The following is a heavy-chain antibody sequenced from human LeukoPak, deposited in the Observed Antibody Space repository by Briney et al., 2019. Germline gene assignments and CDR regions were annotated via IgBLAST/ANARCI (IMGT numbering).Heavy chain of an antibody. CDR2: IKRQTEGWTT. D-gene: IGHD1-14*01. J-gene: IGHJ4*02. CDR1: GFTFSNAW. Sequence: PGGSPRLSCAASGFTFSNAWMNWVRQTPGKGLEWVARIKRQTEGWTTDYAAPVKGRFTISRDDSKSTLYLQMNSLETEDTAVYYCSRNADHDWWGQGTLVTVSS. V-gene: IGHV3-15*01. CDR3: SRNADHDW.